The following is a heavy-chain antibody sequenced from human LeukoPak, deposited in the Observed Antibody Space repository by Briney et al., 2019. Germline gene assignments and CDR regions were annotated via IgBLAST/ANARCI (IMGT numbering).Heavy chain of an antibody. CDR2: ISGSGGST. Sequence: GGSLRLSCAASGFTFSSYAMSWVRQAPGKGLEWVSAISGSGGSTYYADSVKGRFTISRDNSKNTLYLQMNSLRAEDTAVYYCAKDGADYYDSSGYAFDIRGQGTMVTVSS. D-gene: IGHD3-22*01. V-gene: IGHV3-23*01. CDR3: AKDGADYYDSSGYAFDI. CDR1: GFTFSSYA. J-gene: IGHJ3*02.